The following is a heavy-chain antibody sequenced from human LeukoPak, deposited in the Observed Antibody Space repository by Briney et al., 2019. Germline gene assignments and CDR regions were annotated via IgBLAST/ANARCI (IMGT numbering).Heavy chain of an antibody. V-gene: IGHV4-39*07. J-gene: IGHJ4*02. CDR1: GGSISSSSYY. CDR2: INHSGST. Sequence: SETLSLTCTVSGGSISSSSYYWSWIRQPPGKGLEWIGEINHSGSTNYNPSLKSRVTISVDTSKNQFSLKLSSVTAADTAVYYCARAPDYYDSSGYMYYFDYWGQGALVTVSS. CDR3: ARAPDYYDSSGYMYYFDY. D-gene: IGHD3-22*01.